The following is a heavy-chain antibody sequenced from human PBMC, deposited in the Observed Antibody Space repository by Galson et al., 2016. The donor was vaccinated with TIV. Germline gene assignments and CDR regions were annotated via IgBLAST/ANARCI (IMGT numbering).Heavy chain of an antibody. CDR1: GYRFSDYW. V-gene: IGHV5-51*01. D-gene: IGHD6-19*01. CDR3: ATLSSGWPNYLDN. Sequence: SGAEVKKPGESLKISCRGSGYRFSDYWIGWVRQTPEEGLEWIRVIYPGASDTKYSPSFQGQVTISADKSINTAYLQWNRLKASDTAIYFCATLSSGWPNYLDNWGQGTQVIVSS. J-gene: IGHJ4*02. CDR2: IYPGASDT.